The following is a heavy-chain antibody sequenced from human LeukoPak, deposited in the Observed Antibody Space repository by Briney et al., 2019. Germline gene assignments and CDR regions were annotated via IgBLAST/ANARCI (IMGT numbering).Heavy chain of an antibody. D-gene: IGHD1-1*01. J-gene: IGHJ3*02. V-gene: IGHV1-2*02. CDR1: GYTFTGYY. CDR2: INPNSGGT. Sequence: ASVKVSCKASGYTFTGYYMHWVRQAPGQGLEWMGWINPNSGGTNYAQKFQGRVTMTRDTSIGTAYMELSRLRSDDTAVYYCAREDWNDVYAPPPIWGQGTMVTVSS. CDR3: AREDWNDVYAPPPI.